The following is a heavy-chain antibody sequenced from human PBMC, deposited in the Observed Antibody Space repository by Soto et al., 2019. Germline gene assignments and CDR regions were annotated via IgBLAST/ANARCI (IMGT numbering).Heavy chain of an antibody. Sequence: SETLSLTCAVYGGSFSGYYWSWIRQPPGKGLEWIGEINHSGSTNYNPSLKSRVTISVDTSKNQFSLKLSSVTAADTAVYYCASCGADPVNLMRTYFDYWGQGTLVTVSS. V-gene: IGHV4-34*01. CDR2: INHSGST. J-gene: IGHJ4*02. CDR3: ASCGADPVNLMRTYFDY. D-gene: IGHD2-21*02. CDR1: GGSFSGYY.